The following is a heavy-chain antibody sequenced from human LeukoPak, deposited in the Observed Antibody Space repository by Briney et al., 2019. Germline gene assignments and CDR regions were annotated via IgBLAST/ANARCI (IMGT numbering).Heavy chain of an antibody. CDR1: GFTFSSYW. Sequence: GGSLRLSCAASGFTFSSYWMSWVRQAPGKGLEWVGNIKEDGTKKNYVDSVKGRFTISRDNAKNSLYLQMNSLRAEDTAVYYCARENNWNDYYYYMDVWGKGTTVTISS. CDR3: ARENNWNDYYYYMDV. J-gene: IGHJ6*03. D-gene: IGHD1-20*01. V-gene: IGHV3-7*01. CDR2: IKEDGTKK.